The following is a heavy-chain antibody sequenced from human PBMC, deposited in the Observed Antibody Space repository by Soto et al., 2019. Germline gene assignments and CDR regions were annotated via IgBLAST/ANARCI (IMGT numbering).Heavy chain of an antibody. J-gene: IGHJ6*02. D-gene: IGHD5-12*01. V-gene: IGHV3-30-3*01. Sequence: QVQLVESGGGVVQPGRSLRLSCAASGFTFSSYAMHWVRQAPGKGLEWVAVISYDGSNKYYADSVKGRFTISRDNSKILMYMQMNSLRAEDTAVDYCARVYYRFNSGYGFSMDVWGQGTTVTVSS. CDR2: ISYDGSNK. CDR3: ARVYYRFNSGYGFSMDV. CDR1: GFTFSSYA.